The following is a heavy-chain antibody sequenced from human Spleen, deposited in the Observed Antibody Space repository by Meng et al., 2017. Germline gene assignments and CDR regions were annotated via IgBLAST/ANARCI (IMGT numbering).Heavy chain of an antibody. CDR2: IGHSGFT. V-gene: IGHV4-39*01. D-gene: IGHD6-25*01. J-gene: IGHJ5*02. CDR1: GCSISTSGYY. Sequence: QPQLQESGPGLVKHSEALSLTCSVSGCSISTSGYYWGWIRQPPGKGLEWIGSIGHSGFTYYTPSLKSRVTVSTDTSRNQFFLWLTSVTAADTAVYYCVRSSAWVRTGFDPWGQGTLVTVSS. CDR3: VRSSAWVRTGFDP.